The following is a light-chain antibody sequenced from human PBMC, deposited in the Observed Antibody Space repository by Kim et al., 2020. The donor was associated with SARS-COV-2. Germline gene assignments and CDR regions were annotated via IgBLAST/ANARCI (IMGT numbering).Light chain of an antibody. Sequence: VLTPSPGTLSLSPGECATLSCRASQSVSNTYLAWYQQKPGQAPRPLIYDTSNRATGIPDRFSGSGSGTDFTLTISRLEAEDFAVYYCQQYGSSPGTFGQGTKVDIK. CDR2: DTS. CDR3: QQYGSSPGT. CDR1: QSVSNTY. V-gene: IGKV3-20*01. J-gene: IGKJ1*01.